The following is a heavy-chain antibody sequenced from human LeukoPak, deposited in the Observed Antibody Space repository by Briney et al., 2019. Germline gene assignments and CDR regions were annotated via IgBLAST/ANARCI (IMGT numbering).Heavy chain of an antibody. CDR3: ARGVHRGTDY. Sequence: ASVKVSCKASGYTFTSYDINWVRQASGQGPEWMGWMRPSTGDIGYAQKFQGRVTMTRDTSISTAFMELSSLTSEDTAVYYCARGVHRGTDYWGQGTLVTGSS. CDR1: GYTFTSYD. D-gene: IGHD2-15*01. V-gene: IGHV1-8*01. J-gene: IGHJ4*02. CDR2: MRPSTGDI.